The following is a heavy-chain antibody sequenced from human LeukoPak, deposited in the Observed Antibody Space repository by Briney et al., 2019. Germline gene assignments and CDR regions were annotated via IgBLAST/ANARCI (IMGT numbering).Heavy chain of an antibody. V-gene: IGHV1-8*01. CDR3: ARRRSSSWSHYYYGMDV. J-gene: IGHJ6*02. CDR2: MNPNSGRR. Sequence: ASVKVSCKASGYIFSNYDINWVRQAPGHGLEWMGWMNPNSGRRVYAQKFQGRVTMTRNTSISTAYMELGSLRSEDTAVYYCARRRSSSWSHYYYGMDVWGQGTTVTVSS. CDR1: GYIFSNYD. D-gene: IGHD6-13*01.